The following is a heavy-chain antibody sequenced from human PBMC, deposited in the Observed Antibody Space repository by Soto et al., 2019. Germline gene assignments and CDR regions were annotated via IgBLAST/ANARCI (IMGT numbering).Heavy chain of an antibody. J-gene: IGHJ4*02. CDR1: GDTFTDYY. Sequence: QVQLMQSGAEVKKPGASVKVSCKASGDTFTDYYIHWVRQAPGQGLEWMGTVNPSGGHTTYAQHFLGRVTXPXAXSXXTLYMELTSLTSDDPAIYYCARGGHVVVVTAALDYWGQGTLVTVSS. V-gene: IGHV1-46*01. CDR2: VNPSGGHT. D-gene: IGHD2-21*02. CDR3: ARGGHVVVVTAALDY.